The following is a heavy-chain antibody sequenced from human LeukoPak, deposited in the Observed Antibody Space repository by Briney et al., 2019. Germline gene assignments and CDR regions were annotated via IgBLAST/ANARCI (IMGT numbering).Heavy chain of an antibody. D-gene: IGHD3-16*01. J-gene: IGHJ5*02. CDR2: IYYSGST. CDR1: GGSISSGGYY. CDR3: ARAGDRPGGFVFDP. V-gene: IGHV4-31*03. Sequence: SQTLSLTCTVSGGSISSGGYYWSWIRQHPGKGLEWIGYIYYSGSTYYNPSLKSRVTISVDTSKNQFSLKLSSVTAADTAVYYCARAGDRPGGFVFDPWGQGTLVTVSS.